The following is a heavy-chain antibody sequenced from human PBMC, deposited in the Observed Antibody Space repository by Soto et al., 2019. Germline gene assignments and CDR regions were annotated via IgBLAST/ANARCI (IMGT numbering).Heavy chain of an antibody. J-gene: IGHJ4*02. Sequence: QVQLVQSGAEVKKPGASVKVSCKASGYTFTGYYIHWVRQAPGQGLEWMGWINPNTGGTNYAQKFQGRVTMTRDKSISTAYMELSRLRSDDTALYYCARVSEYQLREPDYWGQGTLVTVSS. CDR2: INPNTGGT. CDR3: ARVSEYQLREPDY. V-gene: IGHV1-2*02. CDR1: GYTFTGYY. D-gene: IGHD2-2*01.